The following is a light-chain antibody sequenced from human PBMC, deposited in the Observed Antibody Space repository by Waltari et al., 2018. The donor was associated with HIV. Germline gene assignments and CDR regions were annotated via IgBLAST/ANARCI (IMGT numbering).Light chain of an antibody. V-gene: IGLV2-8*01. Sequence: QSALTPPLSASWSPGHSVTISCNGTSSDVGGYDFVPWYTQHPGKSPNLMLYDVTKRPSGVPDRFSGSKSGSTASLTLSGLQAEDEADYSCSSYAGSNNLIFGGGTKLTVL. J-gene: IGLJ2*01. CDR2: DVT. CDR3: SSYAGSNNLI. CDR1: SSDVGGYDF.